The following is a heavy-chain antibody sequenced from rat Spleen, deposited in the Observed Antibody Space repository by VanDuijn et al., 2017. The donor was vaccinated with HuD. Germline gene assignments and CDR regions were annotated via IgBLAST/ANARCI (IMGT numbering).Heavy chain of an antibody. J-gene: IGHJ2*01. CDR1: GFTFSNFV. CDR3: ARPYYSSYIFDY. Sequence: EVELVESGGGLVQPGRPMKLSCAASGFTFSNFVMAWVRQAPKKDLEWVASISSGGGGIYYLDSVKGRFTISRDNAKSTLYLQMNSLRSEDTATYYCARPYYSSYIFDYWGQGVMVTVSS. CDR2: ISSGGGGI. V-gene: IGHV5-25*01. D-gene: IGHD1-2*01.